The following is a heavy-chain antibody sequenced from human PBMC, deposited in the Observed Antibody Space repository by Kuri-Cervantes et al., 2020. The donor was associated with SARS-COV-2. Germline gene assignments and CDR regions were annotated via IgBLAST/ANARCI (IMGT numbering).Heavy chain of an antibody. V-gene: IGHV7-4-1*02. D-gene: IGHD5-18*01. J-gene: IGHJ3*02. CDR1: GGTFSSYA. Sequence: ASVKVSCKASGGTFSSYAMNWVRQAPGQGLEWMGWINTNTGNPTYAQGFTGRFVFSLDTSVSTAYLQISSLKAEDTAVYYCANLGYGKPSDAFDIWGQGTMVTVSS. CDR3: ANLGYGKPSDAFDI. CDR2: INTNTGNP.